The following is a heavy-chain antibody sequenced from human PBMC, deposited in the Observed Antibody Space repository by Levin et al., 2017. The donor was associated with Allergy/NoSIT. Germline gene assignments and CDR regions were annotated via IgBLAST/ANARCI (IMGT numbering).Heavy chain of an antibody. V-gene: IGHV4-59*01. CDR3: ARDYKFDS. J-gene: IGHJ5*01. D-gene: IGHD3-10*01. CDR1: GGSISNYY. CDR2: VFHTGST. Sequence: ESLKISCPVSGGSISNYYWSWVRQPPGKGLEWIGYVFHTGSTNYNPSLSSRLTISVDTSRNQFSLRLSSVTAADTAIYYCARDYKFDSWGQGTLVTVSS.